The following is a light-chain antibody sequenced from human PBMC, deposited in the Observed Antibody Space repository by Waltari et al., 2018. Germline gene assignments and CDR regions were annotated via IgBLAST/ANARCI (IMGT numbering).Light chain of an antibody. CDR2: DAS. CDR1: QSVSSY. J-gene: IGKJ5*01. V-gene: IGKV3-11*01. CDR3: QQRSNWPSIT. Sequence: CRASQSVSSYVAWYQQKPGQAPRLLIYDASNRATGIPARFSGSGSGTDFTLTISSLEPEDFAVYYCQQRSNWPSITFGQGTRLEIK.